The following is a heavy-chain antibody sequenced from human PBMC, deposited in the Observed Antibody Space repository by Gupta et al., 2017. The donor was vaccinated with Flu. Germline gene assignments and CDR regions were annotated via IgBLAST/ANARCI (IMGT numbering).Heavy chain of an antibody. Sequence: QVQLVQSGAEVEKPGASVTVSCTASGYTFTSYGISWVRRAPGQGLEWMGWISAYNGNTNYAQKLQGRVTMTTDTSTSTAYMELRSLRSDDTAVYYCARAGTYCGGDCYSSGDGYWGQGTLVTVSS. J-gene: IGHJ4*02. CDR1: GYTFTSYG. D-gene: IGHD2-21*02. CDR2: ISAYNGNT. CDR3: ARAGTYCGGDCYSSGDGY. V-gene: IGHV1-18*01.